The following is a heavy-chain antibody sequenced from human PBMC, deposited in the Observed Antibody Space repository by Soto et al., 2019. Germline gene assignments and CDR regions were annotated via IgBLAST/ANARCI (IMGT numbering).Heavy chain of an antibody. CDR2: INSDGSST. V-gene: IGHV3-74*01. CDR1: GFTFSSYW. Sequence: EVQLVESGGGLVQPGGSLRLSCAASGFTFSSYWMHWVRQAPGKGLVWVSRINSDGSSTTYADSVKGRFTISRDNAKNTLYLKMNSLRAEDTAVYYCARAIAAAGYNWFDPWGQGTLVTVSS. D-gene: IGHD6-13*01. J-gene: IGHJ5*02. CDR3: ARAIAAAGYNWFDP.